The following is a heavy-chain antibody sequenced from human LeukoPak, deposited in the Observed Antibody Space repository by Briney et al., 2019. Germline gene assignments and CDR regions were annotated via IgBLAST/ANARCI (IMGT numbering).Heavy chain of an antibody. J-gene: IGHJ5*02. CDR1: GGSISSYY. D-gene: IGHD3-3*02. V-gene: IGHV4-59*01. CDR3: ARGLGFLEYENWFDP. Sequence: SQTLSLTCTVSGGSISSYYWSWIRQPPGKGLEWIGYIYYSGSTNYNPSLKSRVTISVGTSKNQFSLKLSSVTAADRAVYYCARGLGFLEYENWFDPWGQGTLVTVSS. CDR2: IYYSGST.